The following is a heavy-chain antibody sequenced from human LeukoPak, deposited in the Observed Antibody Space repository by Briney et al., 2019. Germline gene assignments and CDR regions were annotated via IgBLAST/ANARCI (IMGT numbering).Heavy chain of an antibody. D-gene: IGHD5-24*01. V-gene: IGHV3-74*01. CDR2: INSDGSST. J-gene: IGHJ4*02. CDR3: ARDGDAYNFDF. Sequence: GGSLRLSCAASGFTFSSYWMHWVRQAPGKGLVWVSRINSDGSSTSYADSVKGRFTISRDNAKNTLYLQMNGLRAEDTAVYYCARDGDAYNFDFWGQGALVTVSS. CDR1: GFTFSSYW.